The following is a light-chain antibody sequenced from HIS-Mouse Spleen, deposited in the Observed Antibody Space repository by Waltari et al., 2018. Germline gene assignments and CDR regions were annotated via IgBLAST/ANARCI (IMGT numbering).Light chain of an antibody. CDR1: TLGDKY. J-gene: IGLJ2*01. CDR3: QAWDSSYLV. Sequence: SYELTQPPSVSVSPGQTASITCSGDTLGDKYACWYQQKPGQSPVLVIYQDSKRPSGIPERVAGSNSANTATLTISGTQAMDEADYYCQAWDSSYLVFGGGTKLTVL. V-gene: IGLV3-1*01. CDR2: QDS.